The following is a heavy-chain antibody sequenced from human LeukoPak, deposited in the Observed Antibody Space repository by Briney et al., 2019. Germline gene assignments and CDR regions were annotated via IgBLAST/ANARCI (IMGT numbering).Heavy chain of an antibody. D-gene: IGHD3-3*01. CDR3: VKDQGECPGSRCYLRFLEY. V-gene: IGHV3-30*02. Sequence: GGSLRLSCAASGFNFSIYGMHWVRQAPGKGLEWVTFVRFDQSATVYADSVQGRFAISRDNSKNTVYPQMNSLRVEDTALYFCVKDQGECPGSRCYLRFLEYWGQGTLVIVSS. J-gene: IGHJ4*02. CDR2: VRFDQSAT. CDR1: GFNFSIYG.